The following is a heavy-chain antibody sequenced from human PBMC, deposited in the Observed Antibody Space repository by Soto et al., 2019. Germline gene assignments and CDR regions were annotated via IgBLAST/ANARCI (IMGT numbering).Heavy chain of an antibody. Sequence: QVQLVQSGGEVKKPGASVKVSCKASGYTFTNYGISWVRQAPGQGLEWMGWIKVYNGNTKYAQKVQGRVNMTTDTSTSTAYMELRSLRSDDTAVYYCARGVGSGSYYNQYNWFDPWGQGTLVTVSS. D-gene: IGHD3-10*01. CDR2: IKVYNGNT. CDR3: ARGVGSGSYYNQYNWFDP. J-gene: IGHJ5*02. V-gene: IGHV1-18*01. CDR1: GYTFTNYG.